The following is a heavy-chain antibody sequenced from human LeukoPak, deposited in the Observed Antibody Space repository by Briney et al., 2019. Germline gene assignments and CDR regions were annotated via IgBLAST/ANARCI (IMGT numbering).Heavy chain of an antibody. CDR2: IYYSGST. Sequence: SSETLSLTCTVSGGSISSYYWSWIRQPPGKGLEWIGYIYYSGSTNYNPSLKSRVTISVDTSKNQFSLKLSSVTAADTAVYYCARGSTAMVIFDYWGQGTLVIVSS. V-gene: IGHV4-59*01. CDR1: GGSISSYY. CDR3: ARGSTAMVIFDY. D-gene: IGHD5-18*01. J-gene: IGHJ4*02.